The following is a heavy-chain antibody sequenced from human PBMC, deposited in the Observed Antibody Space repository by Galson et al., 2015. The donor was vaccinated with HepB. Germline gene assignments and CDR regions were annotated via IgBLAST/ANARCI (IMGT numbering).Heavy chain of an antibody. Sequence: ETLSLTCAVYGGSFSGFYWSWVRQTPKKGLEWIGEIDHSGTAHYSPSLRSRVTISIDTSKNQFSLSLISVTAADTAFYFCARFHGISITGQFDYWGQGILVTVSS. D-gene: IGHD3-3*01. CDR2: IDHSGTA. V-gene: IGHV4-34*01. CDR1: GGSFSGFY. CDR3: ARFHGISITGQFDY. J-gene: IGHJ4*02.